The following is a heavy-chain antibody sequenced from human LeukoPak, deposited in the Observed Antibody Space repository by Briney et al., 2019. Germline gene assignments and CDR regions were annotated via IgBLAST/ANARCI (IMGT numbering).Heavy chain of an antibody. J-gene: IGHJ3*02. CDR2: ISAYNGNT. CDR3: ARPLHQPGSGAFDI. V-gene: IGHV1-18*01. CDR1: GYTFTSYG. D-gene: IGHD3-10*01. Sequence: ASVKVSCKASGYTFTSYGISWVRQAPGQGLEWMGWISAYNGNTNYAQKLQGRVTMTTDTSTSTAYMELRSLRSDDTAVYYCARPLHQPGSGAFDIWGRGTMVTVSS.